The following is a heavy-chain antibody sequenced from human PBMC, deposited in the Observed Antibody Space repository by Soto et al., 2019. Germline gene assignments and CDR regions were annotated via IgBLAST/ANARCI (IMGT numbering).Heavy chain of an antibody. CDR2: IIPILGIA. J-gene: IGHJ5*02. CDR1: GGTFSSYT. Sequence: QVQLVQSGAEVKKPGSSVKVSCKASGGTFSSYTISWVRQAPGQGLEWMGRIIPILGIANYAQKFQGRVTITADKSTSTAYMELSSLSSEDTAVYYCARDPLSGYSGYDQRFDPWGQGTLVTVSS. D-gene: IGHD5-12*01. V-gene: IGHV1-69*08. CDR3: ARDPLSGYSGYDQRFDP.